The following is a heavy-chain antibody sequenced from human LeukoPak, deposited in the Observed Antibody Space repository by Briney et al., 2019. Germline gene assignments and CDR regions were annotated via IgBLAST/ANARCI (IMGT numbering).Heavy chain of an antibody. CDR3: ARALDIVVVPAFNWFDP. Sequence: PGGSLRLSCAASGLTFSSYSMNWVRQAPGKGLEWVSSISSSSSYIYYADSVKGRFTISRVNAKNSLYLQMNSLRAEDTAVYYCARALDIVVVPAFNWFDPWGQGTLVTLSS. V-gene: IGHV3-21*01. J-gene: IGHJ5*02. CDR1: GLTFSSYS. D-gene: IGHD2-2*01. CDR2: ISSSSSYI.